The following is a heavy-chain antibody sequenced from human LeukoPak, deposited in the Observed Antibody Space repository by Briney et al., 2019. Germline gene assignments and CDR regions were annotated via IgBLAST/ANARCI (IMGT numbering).Heavy chain of an antibody. Sequence: GGSLRLSCAASGFTFSSYGMHWVRQAPGKGLEWVAFISYDGSNKYYAHSVNGRFTISRDNSKNTLYLQMNSLRAEDTAVYYCAKVSSDWYYFDYWGQGTLVTVSS. V-gene: IGHV3-30*18. CDR3: AKVSSDWYYFDY. CDR1: GFTFSSYG. D-gene: IGHD6-19*01. CDR2: ISYDGSNK. J-gene: IGHJ4*02.